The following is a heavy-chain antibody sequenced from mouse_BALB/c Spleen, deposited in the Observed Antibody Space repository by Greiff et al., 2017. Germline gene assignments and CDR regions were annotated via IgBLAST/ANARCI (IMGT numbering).Heavy chain of an antibody. J-gene: IGHJ4*01. D-gene: IGHD2-1*01. Sequence: EVKLMESGPDLVKPSQSLSLTCTVTGYSITSGYSWHWIRQFPGNKLEWMGSIHYSGSTKYKPSLKSRISITRDTSKNQFFLQLNSVTTEDTATYFCARWGNVAMDYWGQGTSVTVSS. CDR2: IHYSGST. CDR1: GYSITSGYS. V-gene: IGHV3-1*02. CDR3: ARWGNVAMDY.